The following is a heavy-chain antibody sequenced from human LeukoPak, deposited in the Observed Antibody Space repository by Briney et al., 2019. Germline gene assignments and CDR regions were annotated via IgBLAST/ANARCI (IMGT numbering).Heavy chain of an antibody. CDR2: IYHSGST. D-gene: IGHD3-10*01. V-gene: IGHV4-38-2*02. CDR3: ARARLGYYYGSGSYYFDY. Sequence: SETLSLTCTVSGYSISSGYYWGWIRQPPGKGLEWIGSIYHSGSTYYNPSLKSRVTISVDTSKNQFSLKLSSVTAADTAVYYCARARLGYYYGSGSYYFDYWGQGTLVTVSS. CDR1: GYSISSGYY. J-gene: IGHJ4*02.